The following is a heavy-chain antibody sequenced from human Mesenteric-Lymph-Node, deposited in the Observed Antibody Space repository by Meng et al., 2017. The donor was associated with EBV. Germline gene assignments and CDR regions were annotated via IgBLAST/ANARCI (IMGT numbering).Heavy chain of an antibody. CDR2: INHSGST. CDR3: AKTGSSGWSDLDY. CDR1: GGSFGGYY. D-gene: IGHD6-19*01. J-gene: IGHJ4*02. V-gene: IGHV4-34*02. Sequence: QVRLQQWGAGLLKPSETLSLTCGVTGGSFGGYYWTWIRQPPGKGLEWIGEINHSGSTNYNPSLKSRVTISLDTSKNQISLKLTSVTAADTAVYYCAKTGSSGWSDLDYWGRGILVTVSS.